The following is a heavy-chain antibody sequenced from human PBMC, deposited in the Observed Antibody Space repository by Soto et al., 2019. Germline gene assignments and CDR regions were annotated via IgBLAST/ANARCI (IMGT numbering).Heavy chain of an antibody. Sequence: QIQLVQSGAEVKKPGSSVKVSCKASGGTCSSYAIIWVRQAPGQVLAWMGEIIPIFGTANDAQKFQGRVTITADESTITAYMELIRLSSEDTAVYYCARNRGPWRGYYPYRFDPWGQGTRVTVSS. CDR1: GGTCSSYA. CDR2: IIPIFGTA. D-gene: IGHD3-3*01. V-gene: IGHV1-69*12. CDR3: ARNRGPWRGYYPYRFDP. J-gene: IGHJ5*02.